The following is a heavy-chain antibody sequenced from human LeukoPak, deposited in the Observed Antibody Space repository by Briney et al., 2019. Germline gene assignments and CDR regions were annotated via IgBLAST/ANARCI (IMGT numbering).Heavy chain of an antibody. CDR1: GFTFNAYA. D-gene: IGHD2-15*01. CDR3: AKDHQGVKAATAFDH. Sequence: GGSLRLSCAASGFTFNAYAMSWIRQAPGKGLEWVSGIRGSGTEPHYTDSVKGRFTISRDTSKNTLYLQMNNLRVEDTAIYYCAKDHQGVKAATAFDHWGPGTLVTVSS. V-gene: IGHV3-23*01. CDR2: IRGSGTEP. J-gene: IGHJ4*02.